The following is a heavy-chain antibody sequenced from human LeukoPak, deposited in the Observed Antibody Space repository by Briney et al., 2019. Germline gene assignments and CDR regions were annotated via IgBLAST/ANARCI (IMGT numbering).Heavy chain of an antibody. V-gene: IGHV4-4*02. J-gene: IGHJ6*02. Sequence: PSETLSLTCTVSGGSVSSNNWWSWVRQPPGKGLEWIGEVLHSGSTNSNPSLKSRVTMSIDKSKNQYSLKLTSVTAADTAVYYCARDETSFHYGMDVWGQGTTVTVSS. CDR1: GGSVSSNNW. CDR2: VLHSGST. CDR3: ARDETSFHYGMDV.